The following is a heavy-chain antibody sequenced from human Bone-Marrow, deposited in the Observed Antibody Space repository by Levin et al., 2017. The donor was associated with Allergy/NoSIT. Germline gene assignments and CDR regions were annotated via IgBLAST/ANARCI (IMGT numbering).Heavy chain of an antibody. Sequence: GGSLRLSCTASGFIFSNYAMTWVRQAPGKGLEWVSLISGSGDTTYYADSVKGLFTISRDNAKNSLNLQVSSLRAEDTAVYHCVRGIIGDVRVAHKEAFDVWGQGTMVTVSS. CDR3: VRGIIGDVRVAHKEAFDV. D-gene: IGHD2/OR15-2a*01. V-gene: IGHV3-23*01. CDR1: GFIFSNYA. J-gene: IGHJ3*01. CDR2: ISGSGDTT.